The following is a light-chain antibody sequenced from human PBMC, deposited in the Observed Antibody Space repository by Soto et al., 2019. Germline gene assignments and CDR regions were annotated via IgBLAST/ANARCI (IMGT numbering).Light chain of an antibody. CDR3: MQGTRWPWT. V-gene: IGKV2-30*02. CDR1: QSLAHSDGNTY. J-gene: IGKJ1*01. CDR2: KVS. Sequence: DVVMTQPPLFLPVTLGQPASISCRSSQSLAHSDGNTYLNWVQQRPGQSPRRLIYKVSNRDSGVPDRFSGSGSGTDCTLEISRVEAEDVAVYYCMQGTRWPWTFGQGTNVEIK.